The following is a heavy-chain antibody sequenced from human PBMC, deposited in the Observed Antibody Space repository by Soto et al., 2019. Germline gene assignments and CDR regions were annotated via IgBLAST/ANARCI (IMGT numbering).Heavy chain of an antibody. V-gene: IGHV3-11*06. Sequence: QVQLVESGGGLVKPGGSPRLSCAASGFTFSDFYMTWIRQAPGKGLEWVSYIVSRSAYTKYADSVKGRFTISRDNAKNSLYLEMNSLRAEDTAVYYCARLRASSWYMGGYLDYWGQGALVTVSS. CDR1: GFTFSDFY. J-gene: IGHJ4*02. CDR2: IVSRSAYT. CDR3: ARLRASSWYMGGYLDY. D-gene: IGHD6-13*01.